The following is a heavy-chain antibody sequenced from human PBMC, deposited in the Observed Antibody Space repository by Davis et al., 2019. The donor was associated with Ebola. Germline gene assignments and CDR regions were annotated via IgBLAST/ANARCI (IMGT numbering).Heavy chain of an antibody. V-gene: IGHV4-59*01. Sequence: SETLSLTCTVSGGSIGGYYWNWIRQPPGKGLEWIGYIYYSGSTNYNPSLKSRVTISVDTSKNQFSLKLSSVTAADTAVYYCARVPIHCTGGVCYDYYYGMDVWGQGTTVTVSS. J-gene: IGHJ6*02. CDR2: IYYSGST. D-gene: IGHD2-8*02. CDR1: GGSIGGYY. CDR3: ARVPIHCTGGVCYDYYYGMDV.